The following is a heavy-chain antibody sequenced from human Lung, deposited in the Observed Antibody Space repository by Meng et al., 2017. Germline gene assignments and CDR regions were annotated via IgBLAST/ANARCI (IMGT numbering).Heavy chain of an antibody. CDR1: GGSFSDYY. V-gene: IGHV4-34*01. J-gene: IGHJ4*02. CDR2: INHSGST. Sequence: VPLQQVAEGLLKPSETLSLTCVVSGGSFSDYYWSWIRQPPGKGLEWIGEINHSGSTNYNPSLESRATISVDTSQNNLSLKLSSVTAADSAVYYCARGPTTMAHDFDYWGQGTLVTVSS. D-gene: IGHD4-11*01. CDR3: ARGPTTMAHDFDY.